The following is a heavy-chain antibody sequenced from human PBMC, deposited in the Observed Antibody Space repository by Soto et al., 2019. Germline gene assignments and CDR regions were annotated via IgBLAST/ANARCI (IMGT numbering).Heavy chain of an antibody. J-gene: IGHJ4*02. Sequence: GGSLRLSCAASGFTFSSYAMHWVRQAPGKGLEWVAVISYDGSNKYYADSVKGRFTISRDNSKNTLYLQMNSLRAEDTAVYYCARDLTSGLGYWGRGTLVTVSS. D-gene: IGHD3-10*01. CDR3: ARDLTSGLGY. CDR2: ISYDGSNK. CDR1: GFTFSSYA. V-gene: IGHV3-30-3*01.